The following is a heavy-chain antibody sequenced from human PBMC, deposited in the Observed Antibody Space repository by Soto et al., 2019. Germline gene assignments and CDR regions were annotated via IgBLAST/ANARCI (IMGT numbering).Heavy chain of an antibody. J-gene: IGHJ4*02. CDR1: GFTFSTHG. CDR3: ATDSGSLSGPYDY. V-gene: IGHV3-33*01. CDR2: IWYDGSEK. Sequence: QVQLVESGGGVVQPGRSLRLSCAASGFTFSTHGMHWVRQAPGKGLEWVAVIWYDGSEKYYADPVKGRFTISRDNPKSTLYLQMNSLRAEDTAIYYCATDSGSLSGPYDYWGKGTVVTVSS. D-gene: IGHD1-26*01.